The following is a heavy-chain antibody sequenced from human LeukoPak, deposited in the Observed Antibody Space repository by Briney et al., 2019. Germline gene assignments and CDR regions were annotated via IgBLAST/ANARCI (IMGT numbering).Heavy chain of an antibody. D-gene: IGHD6-19*01. V-gene: IGHV4-59*01. Sequence: SETLSLTCTVSGGSISSYYWSWIRQPPGKGLEWIGYIYYSGSTNYNPSLKSRVTISVDTSKNQFSLKLSSMTAADTAVYYCARGYSSGWYASNWFDPWGQGTLVTVSS. CDR3: ARGYSSGWYASNWFDP. CDR1: GGSISSYY. J-gene: IGHJ5*02. CDR2: IYYSGST.